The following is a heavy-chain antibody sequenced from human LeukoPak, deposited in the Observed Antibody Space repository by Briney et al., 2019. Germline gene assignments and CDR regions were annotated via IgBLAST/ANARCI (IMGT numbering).Heavy chain of an antibody. CDR3: ARDGLGSGWYSVWNDH. J-gene: IGHJ5*02. V-gene: IGHV4-4*07. CDR1: GGSISSYY. D-gene: IGHD6-19*01. Sequence: SSETLSLTCTVSGGSISSYYWSWIRQPAGKGLEWIRRIYSSGSTNYNPSLKSRVTISIDTSKNQFSLKLSSVTAADTAMYYCARDGLGSGWYSVWNDHWGQGTLVTVSS. CDR2: IYSSGST.